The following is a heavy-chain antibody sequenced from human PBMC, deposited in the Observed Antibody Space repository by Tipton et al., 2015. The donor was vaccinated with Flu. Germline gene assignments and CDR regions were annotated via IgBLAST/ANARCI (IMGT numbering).Heavy chain of an antibody. J-gene: IGHJ4*02. CDR1: GFRFNTFW. CDR2: IKQDASEK. V-gene: IGHV3-7*01. D-gene: IGHD6-19*01. CDR3: AGGSGWLITD. Sequence: SLRLSCAGSGFRFNTFWMNWVRQAPGKGLEWVAIIKQDASEKLYVDSVEGRFTISRDNAKNSLSLQMDSLRGDDTAVYYCAGGSGWLITDWGQGTLVTVSS.